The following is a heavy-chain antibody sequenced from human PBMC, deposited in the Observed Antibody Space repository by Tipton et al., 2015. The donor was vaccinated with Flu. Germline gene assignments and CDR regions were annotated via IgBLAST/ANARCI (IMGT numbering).Heavy chain of an antibody. CDR2: ISHSGRT. Sequence: GLVKPSETLSLICSVSDYSISSGYYWGWIRQPPGKGLEWFGCISHSGRTYYNPSLKRRVPILVDTAKNQFSQRLTSVTAAETAVYYRARSTYHYGSGSSDYWGHGTLVTVSS. CDR1: DYSISSGYY. J-gene: IGHJ4*01. CDR3: ARSTYHYGSGSSDY. V-gene: IGHV4-38-2*02. D-gene: IGHD3-10*01.